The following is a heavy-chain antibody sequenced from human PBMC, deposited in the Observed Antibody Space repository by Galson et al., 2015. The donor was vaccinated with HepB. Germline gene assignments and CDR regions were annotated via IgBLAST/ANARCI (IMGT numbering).Heavy chain of an antibody. CDR1: GYSFPSYW. Sequence: QSGAEVKKLGASLRISCKGSGYSFPSYWISWVRQMPGKGLAWMGRIDPSDSYINYCPSFQGHVTISADKSISTAYLQWSSLKASDTAMYYCARGSSGWYYFDYWGQGTLVTVSS. V-gene: IGHV5-10-1*01. J-gene: IGHJ4*02. D-gene: IGHD6-19*01. CDR3: ARGSSGWYYFDY. CDR2: IDPSDSYI.